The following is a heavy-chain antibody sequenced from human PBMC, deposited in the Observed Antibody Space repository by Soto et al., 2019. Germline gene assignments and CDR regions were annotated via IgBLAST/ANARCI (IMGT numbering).Heavy chain of an antibody. V-gene: IGHV1-2*04. J-gene: IGHJ4*02. CDR3: ARARDCSSTSCYRGYFDY. CDR1: GYTFTGYY. Sequence: ASVKVSCKASGYTFTGYYMHWVRQAPGQGLEWMGWINPNSGGTNYAQKFQGWVTMTRDTSISTAYMELSRLRSDDTAVYYCARARDCSSTSCYRGYFDYWGQGTLVTVSS. CDR2: INPNSGGT. D-gene: IGHD2-2*01.